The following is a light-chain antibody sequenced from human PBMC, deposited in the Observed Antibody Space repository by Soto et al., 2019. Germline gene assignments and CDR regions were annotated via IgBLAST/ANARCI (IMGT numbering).Light chain of an antibody. J-gene: IGKJ5*01. V-gene: IGKV1-12*01. CDR2: TAS. CDR1: QGVSTW. CDR3: QQAASFPIT. Sequence: DIQLTHSPSSVSASVGDRVAITCRASQGVSTWLAWYQQKPGKAPNLLIYTASSLQSGVPSRFSGRGSGTDFTLTINSLQPEDFATYYCQQAASFPITVGQGTRLEIK.